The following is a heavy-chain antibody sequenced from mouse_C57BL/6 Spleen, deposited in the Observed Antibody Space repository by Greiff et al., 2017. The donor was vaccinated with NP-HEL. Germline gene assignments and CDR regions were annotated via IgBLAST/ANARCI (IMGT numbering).Heavy chain of an antibody. J-gene: IGHJ3*01. D-gene: IGHD2-3*01. V-gene: IGHV3-6*01. CDR1: GYSITSGYY. Sequence: EVQLQESGPGLVKPSQSLSLTCSVTGYSITSGYYWNWIRQFPGNKLEWMGYISYDGSNNYNPSLKNRISITRDTSKNQFFLKLNSVTTEDTATYYCARDRDGYYQAWFAYWGQGTLVTVSA. CDR3: ARDRDGYYQAWFAY. CDR2: ISYDGSN.